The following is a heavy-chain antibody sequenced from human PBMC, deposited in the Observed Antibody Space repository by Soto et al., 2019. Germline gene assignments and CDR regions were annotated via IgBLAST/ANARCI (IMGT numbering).Heavy chain of an antibody. Sequence: PSETLSLTCTVSGGSISSGDYYWSWIRQPPGKGLEWIGYIYYSGSTYYNPSLKSRVTISVDTSKNQFSLKLSSVTAADTAVYYCARTGGVVPYAFDIWGQGTMVTVSS. V-gene: IGHV4-30-4*01. CDR2: IYYSGST. CDR1: GGSISSGDYY. CDR3: ARTGGVVPYAFDI. D-gene: IGHD2-21*01. J-gene: IGHJ3*02.